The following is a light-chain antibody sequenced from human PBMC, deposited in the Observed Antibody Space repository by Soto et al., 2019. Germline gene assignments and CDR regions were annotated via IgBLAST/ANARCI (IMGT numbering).Light chain of an antibody. CDR1: QSVSSY. CDR3: QQRSDWPS. J-gene: IGKJ4*01. CDR2: DAL. Sequence: EIVLTQSPATLSLSPGERAILSCRASQSVSSYLAWYQQRPGQAPRLLIYDALKRAPGIPARFSGSGSGTDFTLTISSLEPEDFAVYYCQQRSDWPSFGGGTKVEIK. V-gene: IGKV3-11*01.